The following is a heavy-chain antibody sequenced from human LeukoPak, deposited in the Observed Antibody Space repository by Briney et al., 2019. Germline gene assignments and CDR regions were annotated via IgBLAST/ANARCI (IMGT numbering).Heavy chain of an antibody. CDR1: GFTFSSYG. CDR2: ISYDGSNK. D-gene: IGHD6-13*01. CDR3: ARDREGSSSWDY. V-gene: IGHV3-30*03. J-gene: IGHJ4*02. Sequence: GGSLRLSCAASGFTFSSYGMHWVRQAPGKGLEWVAVISYDGSNKYYADSVKGRFIISRDNSKNTLYLQMNSLRVEDTGVYYCARDREGSSSWDYWGQGTLVTVSS.